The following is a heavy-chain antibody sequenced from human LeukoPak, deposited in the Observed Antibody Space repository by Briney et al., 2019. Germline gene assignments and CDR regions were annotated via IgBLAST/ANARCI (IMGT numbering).Heavy chain of an antibody. V-gene: IGHV3-30*18. CDR3: AKNSDMITFGGVIVDYYYYYGMDV. D-gene: IGHD3-16*02. CDR2: ISYDGSNK. J-gene: IGHJ6*02. Sequence: GSLRLSCAASGFTFSSYGMHWVRQAPGKGLEWVAVISYDGSNKYYADSVKGRFTISRDNSKNTLYLQMNSLRAEDTAVYYCAKNSDMITFGGVIVDYYYYYGMDVWGQGTTVTVSS. CDR1: GFTFSSYG.